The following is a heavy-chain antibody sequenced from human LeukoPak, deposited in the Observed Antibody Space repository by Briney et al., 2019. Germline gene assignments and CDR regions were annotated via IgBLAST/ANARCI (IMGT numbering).Heavy chain of an antibody. J-gene: IGHJ4*02. V-gene: IGHV3-66*02. CDR1: GFTVSSNY. CDR3: ARDRSSGWYTAFDY. D-gene: IGHD6-19*01. Sequence: GGSLRLSCAASGFTVSSNYMSWVRQAPGKGLEWVSVIYSGGSTYYADFVKGRFTISRDNSKNTLYIQMNSLRAEDTAVYYCARDRSSGWYTAFDYWGQGTLVTVSP. CDR2: IYSGGST.